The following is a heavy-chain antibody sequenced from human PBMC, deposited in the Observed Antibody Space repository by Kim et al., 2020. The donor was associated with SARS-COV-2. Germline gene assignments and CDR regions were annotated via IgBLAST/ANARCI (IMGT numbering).Heavy chain of an antibody. Sequence: GGSLRLSCAASGFPFSDFYIAWIRQAPGKGLDWVSYITGTGATTYYADSVRGRFTISRDNAKNSVHLQMNTLRAEDTAVYYCARERRVTTVTRIDYFDYWGQGALVTVAS. CDR2: ITGTGATT. D-gene: IGHD4-17*01. CDR3: ARERRVTTVTRIDYFDY. CDR1: GFPFSDFY. V-gene: IGHV3-11*01. J-gene: IGHJ4*02.